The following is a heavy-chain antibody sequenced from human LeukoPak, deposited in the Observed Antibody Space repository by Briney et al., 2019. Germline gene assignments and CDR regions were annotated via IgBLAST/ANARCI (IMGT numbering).Heavy chain of an antibody. V-gene: IGHV4-59*01. CDR2: IYYSGST. J-gene: IGHJ4*02. CDR3: ARGRIGQQRGYDY. D-gene: IGHD2-15*01. CDR1: GGSISSYY. Sequence: SETLSLTCTVSGGSISSYYWSWIRQPPGKGLEWIGYIYYSGSTNYNPPLKSRVTISVDTSKNQFSLKLSSVTAADTAVYYCARGRIGQQRGYDYWGQGTLVTVSS.